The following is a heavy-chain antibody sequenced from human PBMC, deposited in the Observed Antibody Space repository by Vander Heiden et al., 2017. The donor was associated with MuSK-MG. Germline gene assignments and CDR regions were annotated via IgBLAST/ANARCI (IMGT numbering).Heavy chain of an antibody. CDR1: GYTLTELS. CDR3: ATERGFGESVDAFDI. Sequence: QVQLVQSGAEGKKPGASVKVSCKVSGYTLTELSMHWVRQAPGKGLEWMGGFDPEDGETIYAQKFQGRITMTEDTSTDTAYMELNSLRAEDTAVYYCATERGFGESVDAFDIWGQGTMVTVSS. D-gene: IGHD3-10*01. CDR2: FDPEDGET. J-gene: IGHJ3*02. V-gene: IGHV1-24*01.